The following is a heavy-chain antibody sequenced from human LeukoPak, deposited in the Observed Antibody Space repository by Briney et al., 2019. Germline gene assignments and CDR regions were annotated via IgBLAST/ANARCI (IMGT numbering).Heavy chain of an antibody. D-gene: IGHD2-15*01. V-gene: IGHV3-21*01. J-gene: IGHJ4*02. Sequence: GGSLRLSCAASGFTFSTYWMNWVRQAPGKGLEWVSSISSSSSYIYYADSVKGRFTISRDNAKNSLYLQMNSLRAEDTAVYYCAREDSVLIDYWGQGTLVTVSS. CDR3: AREDSVLIDY. CDR1: GFTFSTYW. CDR2: ISSSSSYI.